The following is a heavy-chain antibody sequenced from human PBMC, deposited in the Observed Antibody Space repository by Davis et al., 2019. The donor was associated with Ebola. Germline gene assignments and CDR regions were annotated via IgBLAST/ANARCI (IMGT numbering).Heavy chain of an antibody. D-gene: IGHD3-10*01. V-gene: IGHV1-18*01. Sequence: ASVKVSCKTSGNTFTSHNINWVRQAPGQGLEWMGWISVYNGNTNYAQKLQGRVTMTTDTSTGTAYMELRSLRSDDTAVYYCARVLPPRGMDVWGQGTTVTVSS. CDR3: ARVLPPRGMDV. CDR1: GNTFTSHN. J-gene: IGHJ6*02. CDR2: ISVYNGNT.